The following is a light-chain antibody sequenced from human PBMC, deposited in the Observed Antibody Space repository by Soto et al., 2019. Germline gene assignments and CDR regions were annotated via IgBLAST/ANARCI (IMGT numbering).Light chain of an antibody. CDR1: SSDVGGYNY. Sequence: QSVLTQPPSATGVHLQSVTITCTETSSDVGGYNYVSWYQHHPGKAPKLIIHEVNVRPSGVPNRFSGSKSGNTASLTVSGLQADDEADYYCSSYAGSYNYVFGTGTKVTVL. CDR2: EVN. J-gene: IGLJ1*01. V-gene: IGLV2-8*01. CDR3: SSYAGSYNYV.